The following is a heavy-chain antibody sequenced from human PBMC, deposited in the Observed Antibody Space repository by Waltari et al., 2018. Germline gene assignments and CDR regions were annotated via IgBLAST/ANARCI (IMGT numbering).Heavy chain of an antibody. CDR2: ISYDGSNK. CDR3: ARGTPFYSGSFNYFDY. J-gene: IGHJ4*02. D-gene: IGHD1-26*01. CDR1: GFPFSSYA. Sequence: QVQLVESGGGVVQPGRSLRPPWAASGFPFSSYALHWVRQAPGKGLDWVAVISYDGSNKYYADSVKGRFTISRDNSKNTLYLQMNSLKPEDTAVYYCARGTPFYSGSFNYFDYWGQGTLVTVSS. V-gene: IGHV3-30*04.